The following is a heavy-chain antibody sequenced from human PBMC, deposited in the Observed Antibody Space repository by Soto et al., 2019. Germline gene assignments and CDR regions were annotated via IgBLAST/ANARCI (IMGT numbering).Heavy chain of an antibody. V-gene: IGHV3-30*18. CDR3: AKASGGRPGNYYYYYMDV. CDR1: GFTFSSYG. D-gene: IGHD6-25*01. CDR2: ISYDGSNK. Sequence: QVQLVESRGGVVQPGRSLRLSCAASGFTFSSYGMHWVRQAPGKGLEWVAVISYDGSNKYYADSVKGRFTISRDNSKNTLYLQMNSLRAEDTAVYYCAKASGGRPGNYYYYYMDVWGKGTTVTVSS. J-gene: IGHJ6*03.